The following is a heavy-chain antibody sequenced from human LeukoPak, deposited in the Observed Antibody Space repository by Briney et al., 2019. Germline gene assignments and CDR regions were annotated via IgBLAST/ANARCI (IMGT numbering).Heavy chain of an antibody. J-gene: IGHJ4*02. CDR2: IWYDGSNK. CDR3: TTDSSGYDY. Sequence: PGGSLRLSCAASGFTFSSFAMHWVRQAPGKGLEWVAVIWYDGSNKYYADSVRGRFTISRDNSRNTLYLQMNSLKTEDTAVYYCTTDSSGYDYWGQGTLVTVSS. V-gene: IGHV3-33*01. CDR1: GFTFSSFA. D-gene: IGHD3-22*01.